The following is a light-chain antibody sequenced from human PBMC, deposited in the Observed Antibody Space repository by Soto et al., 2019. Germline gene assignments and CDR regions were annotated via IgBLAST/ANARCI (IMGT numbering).Light chain of an antibody. J-gene: IGKJ4*01. CDR3: QQYNSYPLT. Sequence: DIQMTQSPSTLSASVGDGVTITSRASQTITNRLAWYQQKPGKAPKVLIYDASNLESGVPSRFTGSGSGTEFILTISSLQPDDFATYYCQQYNSYPLTFGGGTKVDI. CDR1: QTITNR. CDR2: DAS. V-gene: IGKV1-5*01.